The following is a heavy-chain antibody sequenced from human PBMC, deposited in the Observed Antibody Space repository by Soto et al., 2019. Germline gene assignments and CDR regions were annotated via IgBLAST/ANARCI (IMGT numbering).Heavy chain of an antibody. CDR1: GFTFSSYA. CDR3: AALALATTTFAY. V-gene: IGHV3-30-3*01. CDR2: ISYDGSNK. Sequence: QVQLVESGGGVVQPGRSLRLSCAASGFTFSSYAMHWVRQAPGKGLEWVAVISYDGSNKYYADSVKGRFTISRDNSKNTLYLQMNSLRAEDTAVYYCAALALATTTFAYWGQGTLVTVSS. D-gene: IGHD4-17*01. J-gene: IGHJ4*02.